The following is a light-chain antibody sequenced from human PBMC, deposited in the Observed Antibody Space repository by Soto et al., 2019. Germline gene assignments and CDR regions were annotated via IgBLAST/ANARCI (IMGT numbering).Light chain of an antibody. CDR1: SSDVGRYNY. Sequence: QSALTQPASVSGSPGQSITISCTGTSSDVGRYNYVSWYQQHAGKPPKLMIYDVSNRLSGVSNRFSGSKTGNTASLTISGLQSEDGAYYYCSSSSSWTTNVIGTGTKPTV. CDR2: DVS. V-gene: IGLV2-14*01. J-gene: IGLJ1*01. CDR3: SSSSSWTTNV.